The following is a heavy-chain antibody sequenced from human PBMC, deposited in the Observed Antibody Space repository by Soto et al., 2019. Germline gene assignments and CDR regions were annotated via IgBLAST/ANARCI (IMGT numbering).Heavy chain of an antibody. D-gene: IGHD5-18*01. J-gene: IGHJ5*01. CDR1: GFSFRGYG. CDR3: GRDVETVGPELDS. V-gene: IGHV3-33*01. CDR2: IWFDGSRK. Sequence: QVQLVESGGGVVQPGKSLRLSCAASGFSFRGYGMHWVRQAPGKGLEWVAVIWFDGSRKYYADSVKGRFTNSRDDSQNTLFLKMNSLRSENTAVYYCGRDVETVGPELDSWGQGTLVTVSS.